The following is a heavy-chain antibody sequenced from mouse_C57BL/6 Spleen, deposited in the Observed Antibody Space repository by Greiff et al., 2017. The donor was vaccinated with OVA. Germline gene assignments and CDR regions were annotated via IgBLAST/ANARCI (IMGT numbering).Heavy chain of an antibody. CDR2: IWRGGST. CDR1: GFSLTSYG. J-gene: IGHJ4*01. D-gene: IGHD2-3*01. CDR3: AKNDDGYYGYYAMDY. V-gene: IGHV2-5*01. Sequence: QVQLKESGPGLVQPSQSLSITCTVSGFSLTSYGVHWVRQSPGKGLEWLGVIWRGGSTDYNAAFMSRLSITKDNSKSQVFFKMNSLQADDTAIYYCAKNDDGYYGYYAMDYWGQGTSVTVSS.